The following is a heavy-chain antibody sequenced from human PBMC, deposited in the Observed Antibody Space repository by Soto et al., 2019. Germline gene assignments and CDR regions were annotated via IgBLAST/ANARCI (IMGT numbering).Heavy chain of an antibody. CDR2: ISGSDGST. D-gene: IGHD3-16*01. Sequence: EVQLLESGGGLVQPGGSLRLSCAASGFTLSNYGMNWVRQAPGKGLEWVTGISGSDGSTYYADSVKGRFTISRDSSKNTLYLQMNTLRAEDTAVDYCAKDKYDDWGQGTLVTVSS. CDR1: GFTLSNYG. J-gene: IGHJ4*02. CDR3: AKDKYDD. V-gene: IGHV3-23*01.